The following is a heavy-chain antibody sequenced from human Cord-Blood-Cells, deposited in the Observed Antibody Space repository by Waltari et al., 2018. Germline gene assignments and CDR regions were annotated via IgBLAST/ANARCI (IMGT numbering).Heavy chain of an antibody. D-gene: IGHD3-22*01. V-gene: IGHV3-48*03. Sequence: EVQLVLSRAGSVQPGGSLRLPCPASGFTFRSCEMNWVPPAQGKGLEWVSYISSSGSTIYYADSVKGRFTISRDNAKNSLYLQMNSLRAEDTAVYYCARDFPGSKVVIDAFDIWGQGTMVTVSS. CDR1: GFTFRSCE. J-gene: IGHJ3*02. CDR3: ARDFPGSKVVIDAFDI. CDR2: ISSSGSTI.